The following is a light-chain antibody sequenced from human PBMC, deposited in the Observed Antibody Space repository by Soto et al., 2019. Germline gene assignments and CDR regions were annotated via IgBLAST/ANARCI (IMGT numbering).Light chain of an antibody. J-gene: IGLJ2*01. V-gene: IGLV2-14*01. Sequence: QSALTQPASVSGSPGQSITISCTGTSSDVGGYNYVSWYQQHPGKAPKLMICEVSNRPSGVSNRFSGPKSGNTASLTISGLQAEDEADYYCSSYTSSSTLVVFGGGTKVTVL. CDR2: EVS. CDR1: SSDVGGYNY. CDR3: SSYTSSSTLVV.